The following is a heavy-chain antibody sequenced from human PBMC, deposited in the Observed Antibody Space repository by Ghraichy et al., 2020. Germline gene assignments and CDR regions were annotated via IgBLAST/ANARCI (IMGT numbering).Heavy chain of an antibody. J-gene: IGHJ4*02. CDR2: IFSRGST. CDR3: ARGASYGENLDS. Sequence: SETLSLTCNVSGVSITSGAFYWTWIRQTPGQGLEWIGFIFSRGSTVYNPSLKSRLTFSVDTSNNHFSLTLTSMTVADMAVYFCARGASYGENLDSWGQGTVVTVSS. CDR1: GVSITSGAFY. D-gene: IGHD4-17*01. V-gene: IGHV4-30-4*01.